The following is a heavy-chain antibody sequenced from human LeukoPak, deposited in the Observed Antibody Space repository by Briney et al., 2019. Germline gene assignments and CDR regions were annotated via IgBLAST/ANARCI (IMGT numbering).Heavy chain of an antibody. J-gene: IGHJ4*02. CDR2: INPNSGGT. V-gene: IGHV1-2*02. Sequence: GASVKVSFKASGYTFTGYYMHWVRQAPGQGLEWMGWINPNSGGTNYAQKFQGRVTMTRDTSISTAYMELSRLRSDDTAVYCCARDPVEMAAPDYWGQGTLVTVSS. CDR3: ARDPVEMAAPDY. D-gene: IGHD5-24*01. CDR1: GYTFTGYY.